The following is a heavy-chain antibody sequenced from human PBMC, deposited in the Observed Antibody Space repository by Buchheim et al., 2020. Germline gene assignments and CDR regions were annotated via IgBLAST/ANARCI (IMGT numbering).Heavy chain of an antibody. CDR3: ARFLAYGSGTGGFDY. D-gene: IGHD3-10*01. V-gene: IGHV4-34*01. Sequence: QVQLQQWGAGLLKPSETLSLTCAVYGGSFSGYYWSWIRQPPGKGLEWIGEINHSGSTNYNPSLKSRVTISVDKSKNQFSLKLSSVTAADTAVYYCARFLAYGSGTGGFDYWGQGTL. J-gene: IGHJ4*02. CDR1: GGSFSGYY. CDR2: INHSGST.